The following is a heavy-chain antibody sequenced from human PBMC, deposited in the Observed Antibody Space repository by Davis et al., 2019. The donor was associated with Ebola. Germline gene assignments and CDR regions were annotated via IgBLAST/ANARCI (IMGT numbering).Heavy chain of an antibody. Sequence: SETLSLTCAVYGGSFSGYYWRWIRQPPGKGLEWIGEINHSVSTNYNPSLKSRVTISVDTSKNQFSLKLSSVTAADTAVYYCARVKYQLLLVTWPWGQGTLVTVSS. J-gene: IGHJ5*02. CDR1: GGSFSGYY. V-gene: IGHV4-34*01. D-gene: IGHD2-2*01. CDR3: ARVKYQLLLVTWP. CDR2: INHSVST.